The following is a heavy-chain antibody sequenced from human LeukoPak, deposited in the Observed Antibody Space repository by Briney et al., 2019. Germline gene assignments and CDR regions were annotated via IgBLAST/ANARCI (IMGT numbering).Heavy chain of an antibody. CDR2: IYHSGST. CDR1: GYSISSGYY. V-gene: IGHV4-38-2*01. Sequence: PSETLSLTCAVSGYSISSGYYWGWIWQPPGKGLEWIGSIYHSGSTYYNPSLRSRVTISVDTSKNQFSLELSSVTAADTAVYYCARAEWESLPHDAFDIWGQGTMVTVSS. D-gene: IGHD1-26*01. J-gene: IGHJ3*02. CDR3: ARAEWESLPHDAFDI.